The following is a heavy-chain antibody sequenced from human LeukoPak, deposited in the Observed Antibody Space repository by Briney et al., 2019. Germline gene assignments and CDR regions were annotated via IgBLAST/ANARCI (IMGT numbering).Heavy chain of an antibody. V-gene: IGHV5-51*01. CDR2: IYPGDSDT. J-gene: IGHJ5*01. D-gene: IGHD6-13*01. Sequence: GESLKIFCKTSGYSFTIYWIGWVRQMPGKGLEWMGIIYPGDSDTRYSPSFQGQVTISVDKSITTAYLQWSSLKASDTAMYYCVRQTGYSSTWYDSWGQGTLVTVSS. CDR1: GYSFTIYW. CDR3: VRQTGYSSTWYDS.